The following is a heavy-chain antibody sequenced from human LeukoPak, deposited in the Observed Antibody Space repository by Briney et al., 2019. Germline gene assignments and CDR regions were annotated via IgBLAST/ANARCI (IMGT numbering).Heavy chain of an antibody. CDR1: GGSISSYY. CDR2: IYYSGST. J-gene: IGHJ6*02. CDR3: ARATPMVGYYYYGMDV. Sequence: SETLSLTCTVSGGSISSYYWSWIRQPPGKGLEWIGYIYYSGSTNYNPSLKSRVTISVDTSKNQFSLKLSSVTAADTAVYYCARATPMVGYYYYGMDVWGQGTTVTVSS. V-gene: IGHV4-59*01. D-gene: IGHD5-18*01.